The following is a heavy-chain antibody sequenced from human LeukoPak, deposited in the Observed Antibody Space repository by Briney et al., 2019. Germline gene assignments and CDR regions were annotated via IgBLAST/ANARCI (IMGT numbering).Heavy chain of an antibody. CDR2: ISAYNGNT. CDR3: GVGATPDAFDI. D-gene: IGHD1-26*01. V-gene: IGHV1-18*04. CDR1: GYTFTSYG. J-gene: IGHJ3*02. Sequence: GASVKVSCKASGYTFTSYGISWVRQAPGQGLEWMGWISAYNGNTHYAQKLQGRVTMSRDTCTSTVYMELSSLRSEDTAVYYCGVGATPDAFDIWGQGTMVSVSS.